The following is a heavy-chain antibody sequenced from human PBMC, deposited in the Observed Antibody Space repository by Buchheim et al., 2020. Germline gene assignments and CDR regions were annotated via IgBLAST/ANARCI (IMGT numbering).Heavy chain of an antibody. D-gene: IGHD1-1*01. Sequence: QVQLQESGPGLVKPSQTLSLTCTVSGGSISSGDYYWSWIRQPPGKGLEWIGYIYYGGSTYYNPSLKSRVTISVDTYKKPFSLKLSSVTAADTAVYYCARDRGRGTYYYYGMDVWGQGTT. CDR2: IYYGGST. CDR1: GGSISSGDYY. J-gene: IGHJ6*02. CDR3: ARDRGRGTYYYYGMDV. V-gene: IGHV4-30-4*01.